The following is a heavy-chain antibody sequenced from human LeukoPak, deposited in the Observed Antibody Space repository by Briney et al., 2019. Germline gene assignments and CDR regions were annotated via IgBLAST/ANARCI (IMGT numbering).Heavy chain of an antibody. Sequence: TGGSLRLSCAASGFTFSGSAMHWVRQASGKGLEWVGRIRSKANSYATAYAASVKGRFTISRDDSKNTACLQMNSLKTEDTAVYYCTQPKYSSGWYGMDVWGKGTTVTVSS. CDR1: GFTFSGSA. V-gene: IGHV3-73*01. CDR3: TQPKYSSGWYGMDV. J-gene: IGHJ6*04. CDR2: IRSKANSYAT. D-gene: IGHD6-19*01.